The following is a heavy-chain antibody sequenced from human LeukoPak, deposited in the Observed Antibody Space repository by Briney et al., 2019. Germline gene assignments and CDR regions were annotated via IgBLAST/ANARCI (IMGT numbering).Heavy chain of an antibody. CDR1: GFTFSDYY. CDR3: ARETVHYGMDV. CDR2: ISSSSSYT. Sequence: PGGPLRLSCAASGFTFSDYYMSWIRQAPGKGLEWVSYISSSSSYTNYADSVKGRFTISRDNAKNSLYLQMNSLRAEDTAVYYCARETVHYGMDVWGKGTTVTVSS. D-gene: IGHD2-21*02. J-gene: IGHJ6*04. V-gene: IGHV3-11*06.